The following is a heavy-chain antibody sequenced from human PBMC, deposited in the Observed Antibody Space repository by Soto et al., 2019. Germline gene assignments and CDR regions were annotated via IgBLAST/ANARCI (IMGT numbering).Heavy chain of an antibody. Sequence: VQLVESGGGLVQPGRSLRLSCAASGFTFSSYAMHWVRQAPGKGLEWVAVISYDGSNKYYADSVKGRFTISRDNSKNTLYLQMNSLRAEDTAVYYCARTNNQVGPSSWYFDLWGRGTLVTVSS. CDR1: GFTFSSYA. D-gene: IGHD1-26*01. CDR3: ARTNNQVGPSSWYFDL. J-gene: IGHJ2*01. V-gene: IGHV3-30-3*01. CDR2: ISYDGSNK.